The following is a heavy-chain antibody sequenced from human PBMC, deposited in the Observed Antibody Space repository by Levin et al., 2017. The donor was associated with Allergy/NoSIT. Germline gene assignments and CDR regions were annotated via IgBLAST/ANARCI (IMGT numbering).Heavy chain of an antibody. CDR2: ISWNSGSI. CDR3: AKELYSSSAFDI. J-gene: IGHJ3*02. CDR1: GFTFDDYA. V-gene: IGHV3-9*01. D-gene: IGHD6-19*01. Sequence: PGGSLRLSCAASGFTFDDYAMHWVRQAPGKGLEWVSGISWNSGSIGYADSVKGRFTISRDNAKNSLYLQMNSLRAEDTALYYCAKELYSSSAFDIWGQGTMVTVSS.